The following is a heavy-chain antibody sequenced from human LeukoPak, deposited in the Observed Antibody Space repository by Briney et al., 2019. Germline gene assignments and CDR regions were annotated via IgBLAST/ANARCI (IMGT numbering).Heavy chain of an antibody. D-gene: IGHD2-21*02. V-gene: IGHV1-2*02. J-gene: IGHJ2*01. CDR1: GYTFTDYY. CDR3: ARDVAYCGGDCYSWWYFDL. Sequence: ASVKVSCKASGYTFTDYYMHWVRQAPGQGPEWMGWINPNSGGTNYAQKFQGRVTMTRDTSISTAYMELSRLRSDDTAVYYCARDVAYCGGDCYSWWYFDLWGRGTLVTVSS. CDR2: INPNSGGT.